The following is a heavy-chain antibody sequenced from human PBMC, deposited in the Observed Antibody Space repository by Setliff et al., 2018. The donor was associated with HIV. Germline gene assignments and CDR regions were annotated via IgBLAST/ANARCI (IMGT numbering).Heavy chain of an antibody. CDR2: INHSGST. J-gene: IGHJ4*02. D-gene: IGHD6-13*01. Sequence: PSETLSLTCAVYGGSFSGYYWSWIRQPPGKGLEWIGEINHSGSTNYNPSLKSRVTISVDTSKNQFSLKLSSVTAADTAVYYCARGLDQPLVNFDYWGQGTLVTVSS. CDR1: GGSFSGYY. V-gene: IGHV4-34*01. CDR3: ARGLDQPLVNFDY.